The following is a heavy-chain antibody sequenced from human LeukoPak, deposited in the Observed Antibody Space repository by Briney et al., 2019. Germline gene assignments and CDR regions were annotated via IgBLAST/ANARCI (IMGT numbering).Heavy chain of an antibody. Sequence: SETLSLTCTVSGYSISSGYYWGWIRQPPGKGLEWIGSIYHSGSTYYNPSLKSRVTISVDTSKNQFSLKLSSVTAADTAVYYCASVSDAVSIDYWGQGTLVTVSS. J-gene: IGHJ4*02. CDR3: ASVSDAVSIDY. CDR1: GYSISSGYY. V-gene: IGHV4-38-2*02. D-gene: IGHD5/OR15-5a*01. CDR2: IYHSGST.